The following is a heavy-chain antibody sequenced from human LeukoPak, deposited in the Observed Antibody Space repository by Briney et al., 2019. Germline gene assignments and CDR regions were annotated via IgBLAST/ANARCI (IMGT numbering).Heavy chain of an antibody. J-gene: IGHJ5*02. V-gene: IGHV4-59*01. D-gene: IGHD2-2*01. CDR2: IYYSGST. CDR1: GGSISSYY. Sequence: SETLSLTCTVSGGSISSYYWSWIRQPPGKGLEWIGYIYYSGSTNYNPSLKSRVTISVDTSKNQFSLKLSSVTAADTAVYYCAREDQLLTGWFDPWGQGTLVTVSS. CDR3: AREDQLLTGWFDP.